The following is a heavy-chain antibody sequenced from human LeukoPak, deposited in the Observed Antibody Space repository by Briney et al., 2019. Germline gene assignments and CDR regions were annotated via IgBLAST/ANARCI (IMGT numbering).Heavy chain of an antibody. D-gene: IGHD2-21*01. CDR2: IKSDGSTT. J-gene: IGHJ4*02. CDR3: AIVVDSHFDY. Sequence: GGSLGLSCAASGFTFSSYWMHWVRQAPGKGLVWVSRIKSDGSTTTYADSVKGRFTISRDNAKNTLYLQMNSLRAEDTAVYYCAIVVDSHFDYWGQGTLVTVSS. V-gene: IGHV3-74*01. CDR1: GFTFSSYW.